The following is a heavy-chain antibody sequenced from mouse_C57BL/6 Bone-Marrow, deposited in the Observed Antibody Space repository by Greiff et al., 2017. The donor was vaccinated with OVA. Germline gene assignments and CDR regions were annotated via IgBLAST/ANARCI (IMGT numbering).Heavy chain of an antibody. CDR1: GFNIKDDY. CDR3: TSYGNFDY. J-gene: IGHJ2*01. D-gene: IGHD2-1*01. V-gene: IGHV14-4*01. CDR2: IDPENGDT. Sequence: EVQLQQSGAELVRPGASVKLSCTASGFNIKDDYMHWVKQRPEQGLEWIGWIDPENGDTEYASQFQGEANITADTSSNTAYLQLSSLTSEDTAVYYCTSYGNFDYWGQGTTRTVSS.